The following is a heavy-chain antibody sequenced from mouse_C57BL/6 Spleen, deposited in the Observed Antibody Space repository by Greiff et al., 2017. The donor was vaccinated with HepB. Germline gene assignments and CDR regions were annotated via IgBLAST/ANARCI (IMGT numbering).Heavy chain of an antibody. J-gene: IGHJ3*01. V-gene: IGHV1-20*01. CDR1: GYSFTGYF. Sequence: EVQLQQSGPELVKPGDSVKISCKASGYSFTGYFMNWVMQSHGKSLEWIGRINPYNGDTFYNQKFKGKATLTVDKSSSTAHMELRSLTSEDSAVYYCAIYYGNAWFAYWGQGTLVTVSA. CDR2: INPYNGDT. D-gene: IGHD2-1*01. CDR3: AIYYGNAWFAY.